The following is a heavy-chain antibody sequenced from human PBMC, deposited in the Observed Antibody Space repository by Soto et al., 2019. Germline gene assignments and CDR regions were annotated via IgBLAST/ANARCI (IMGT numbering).Heavy chain of an antibody. CDR3: ARGITGTVSYYYGMDV. CDR2: IIPIFGTA. Sequence: QVQLVQSGAEVKKPGSSVKVSCKASGGTFSSYAISWVRQAPGQWLEWMGGIIPIFGTANYAQKFQGRVTIHADESTSTAYMELSSLRSEDTAVYYCARGITGTVSYYYGMDVWGQGPTVTVSS. CDR1: GGTFSSYA. D-gene: IGHD1-20*01. V-gene: IGHV1-69*12. J-gene: IGHJ6*02.